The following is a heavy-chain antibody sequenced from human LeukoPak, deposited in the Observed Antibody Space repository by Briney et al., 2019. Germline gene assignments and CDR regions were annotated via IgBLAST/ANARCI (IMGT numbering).Heavy chain of an antibody. V-gene: IGHV5-51*01. Sequence: GESLKISCKGSGYSFTSYWIGWVRQMPGKGLEWMGIIYPGDSDTRYSPSFQGQVTISADKSTSTAYLQWSSLKASDTAMYYCARYATSSWYPPGYYYYYYMDVWGKGTTVTVSS. J-gene: IGHJ6*03. CDR2: IYPGDSDT. CDR1: GYSFTSYW. CDR3: ARYATSSWYPPGYYYYYYMDV. D-gene: IGHD6-13*01.